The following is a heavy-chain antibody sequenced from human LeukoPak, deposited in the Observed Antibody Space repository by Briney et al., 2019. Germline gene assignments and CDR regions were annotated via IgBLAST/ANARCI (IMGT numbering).Heavy chain of an antibody. Sequence: GRSLRLSCAASGFTFSSYAMHWVRQAPGKGLEWVAVISYDGSNKYYAGSVKGRFTVSRDNSKNTLYLQMNSLRAEDTAVYYCARDRGQWLAQAYGMDVWGQGTTVTVSS. D-gene: IGHD6-19*01. V-gene: IGHV3-30-3*01. CDR2: ISYDGSNK. CDR3: ARDRGQWLAQAYGMDV. J-gene: IGHJ6*02. CDR1: GFTFSSYA.